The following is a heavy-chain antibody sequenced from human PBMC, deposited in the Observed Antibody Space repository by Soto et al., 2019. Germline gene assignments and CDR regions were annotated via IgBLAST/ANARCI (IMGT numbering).Heavy chain of an antibody. D-gene: IGHD3-3*01. CDR2: IFHDGTA. Sequence: SSETLSLTCAVSGVSISSGNWWTWVRQTPQRGLEYIGEIFHDGTANYYPSFERRVAISVDTSKNQFSLKLTSVTAADTAPYYCARGGQDFWSGPFDYRGRGALVTVSS. CDR3: ARGGQDFWSGPFDY. J-gene: IGHJ4*02. V-gene: IGHV4-4*02. CDR1: GVSISSGNW.